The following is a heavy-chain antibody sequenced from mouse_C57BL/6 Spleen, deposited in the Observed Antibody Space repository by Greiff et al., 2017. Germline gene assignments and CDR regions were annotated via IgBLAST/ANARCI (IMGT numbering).Heavy chain of an antibody. CDR3: ASPAQATPAWFAY. V-gene: IGHV1-53*01. CDR1: GYTFTSYW. J-gene: IGHJ3*01. CDR2: INPSNGGT. Sequence: VQLQQSGTELVKPGASVKLSCKASGYTFTSYWMHWVKQRPGQGLEWIGNINPSNGGTNYNEKFKSKATLTVDKSSSTAYMQLSSLTSEDSAVYYCASPAQATPAWFAYWGQGTLVTVSA. D-gene: IGHD3-2*02.